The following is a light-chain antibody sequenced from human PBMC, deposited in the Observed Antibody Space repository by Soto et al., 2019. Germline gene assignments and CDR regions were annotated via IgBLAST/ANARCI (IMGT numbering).Light chain of an antibody. V-gene: IGLV2-8*01. CDR2: EVN. CDR3: CSYAGTYYV. CDR1: SSDVGGYNY. Sequence: SLLPQPPSASGSPGQSVTISCPGTSSDVGGYNYVSWYQQHPGKAPKIMIYEVNKRPSGVPDRFWGSKSGNTASLTISGLQAEDEAEYHCCSYAGTYYVFGTGTKVTVL. J-gene: IGLJ1*01.